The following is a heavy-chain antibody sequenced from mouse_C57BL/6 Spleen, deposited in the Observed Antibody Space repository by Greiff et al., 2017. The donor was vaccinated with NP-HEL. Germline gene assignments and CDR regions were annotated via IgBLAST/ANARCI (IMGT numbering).Heavy chain of an antibody. CDR2: IYPGGGYT. J-gene: IGHJ2*01. CDR1: GYTFTNYW. D-gene: IGHD1-1*01. CDR3: ARHGTVYYFDD. Sequence: VKLMESGAELVRPGTSVKMSCKASGYTFTNYWIGWAKQRPGHGLEWIGDIYPGGGYTNYNEKFKGKATLTADKSSSTAYMQFSSLTSEDSAIYYCARHGTVYYFDDWGKGTTLTVSS. V-gene: IGHV1-63*01.